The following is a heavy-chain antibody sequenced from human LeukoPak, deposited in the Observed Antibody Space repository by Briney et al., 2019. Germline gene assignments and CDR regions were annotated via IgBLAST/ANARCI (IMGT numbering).Heavy chain of an antibody. CDR2: ISSSSSYI. J-gene: IGHJ6*02. Sequence: PGGSLRLSCAASGFTFSSYSMNWARQAPGKGLEWVSFISSSSSYISYADSVKGRFTISRDDAKNSLYLQMNSLRVEDTAVYYCVRGMDVWGQGTTVTVSS. V-gene: IGHV3-21*01. CDR3: VRGMDV. CDR1: GFTFSSYS.